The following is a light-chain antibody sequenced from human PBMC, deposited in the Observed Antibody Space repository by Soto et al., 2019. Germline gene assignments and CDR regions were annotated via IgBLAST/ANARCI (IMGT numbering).Light chain of an antibody. Sequence: DIQLTQSPSFLSASVGDRVTITCQASQDIKNYVNWYQQKPGKAPKFLIYDASNVEAGVPSRFSGSGSGTDFTFTISSLQPEDFATYYCQQYDTFPPTFGQGTKVDIK. CDR3: QQYDTFPPT. J-gene: IGKJ2*01. CDR1: QDIKNY. V-gene: IGKV1-33*01. CDR2: DAS.